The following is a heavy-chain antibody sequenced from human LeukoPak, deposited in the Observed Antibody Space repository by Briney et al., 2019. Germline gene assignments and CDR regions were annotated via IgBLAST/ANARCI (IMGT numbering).Heavy chain of an antibody. CDR2: IYYSGST. Sequence: SETLSLTCTVSGGSISSYYWSWLRQPPGKGLEWIGYIYYSGSTNYNPSLTSRVTISVDTSKNQFSLKLSSVTAADTAVYYCARDKSVSVVVAATPGWFDPWGQGTLVTVS. J-gene: IGHJ5*02. CDR3: ARDKSVSVVVAATPGWFDP. D-gene: IGHD2-15*01. CDR1: GGSISSYY. V-gene: IGHV4-59*01.